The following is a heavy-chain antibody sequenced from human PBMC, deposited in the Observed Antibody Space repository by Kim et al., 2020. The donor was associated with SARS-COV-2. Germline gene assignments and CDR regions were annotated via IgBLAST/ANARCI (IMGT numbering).Heavy chain of an antibody. CDR3: ARDIRQRPFDY. Sequence: KYYADAVKGRFTISRDNSKNTLYLQMNSLRAEDTAVYYCARDIRQRPFDYWGQGTLVTVSS. CDR2: K. J-gene: IGHJ4*02. D-gene: IGHD6-25*01. V-gene: IGHV3-30*01.